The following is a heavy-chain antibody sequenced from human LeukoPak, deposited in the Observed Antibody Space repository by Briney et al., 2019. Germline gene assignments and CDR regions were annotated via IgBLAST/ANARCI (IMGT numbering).Heavy chain of an antibody. V-gene: IGHV3-7*03. J-gene: IGHJ4*02. D-gene: IGHD3-9*01. CDR3: ARAGRYFDWLSFFDY. Sequence: PGGSLRLSCAASGFTFSSYWMSWVRQAPGKGLEWVANIKQDGSEKYYVDSVKGRFIISRDNAKNSLYLQMNSLRAEDTAVYYCARAGRYFDWLSFFDYWGQGTLVTVSS. CDR1: GFTFSSYW. CDR2: IKQDGSEK.